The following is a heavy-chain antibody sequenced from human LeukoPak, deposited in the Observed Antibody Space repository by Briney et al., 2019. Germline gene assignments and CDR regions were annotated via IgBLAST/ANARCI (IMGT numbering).Heavy chain of an antibody. Sequence: GGSLRLSCAASGFTFSDYGMNWVRQAPGKGPEWGSFISATSSYIYYADSVKGRFTLSREDATDSLFLQMNRLRGDDTAVYYCARVGSISGWPTDSWGQGTLVTVAS. CDR1: GFTFSDYG. D-gene: IGHD6-19*01. CDR3: ARVGSISGWPTDS. CDR2: ISATSSYI. V-gene: IGHV3-21*01. J-gene: IGHJ4*02.